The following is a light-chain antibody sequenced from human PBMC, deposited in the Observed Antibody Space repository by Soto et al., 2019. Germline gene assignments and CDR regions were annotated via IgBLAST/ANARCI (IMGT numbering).Light chain of an antibody. V-gene: IGKV3-20*01. CDR1: QSVSSN. CDR3: QHYGSSPRT. Sequence: EIVMTQSPATLSVSPGERATLSCRASQSVSSNLAWYQQKPGQATRLLIYGASTTATAIPDRFSGSGSGTDFTLTISRLEPEDFALYYCQHYGSSPRTFGQGTKVDI. J-gene: IGKJ1*01. CDR2: GAS.